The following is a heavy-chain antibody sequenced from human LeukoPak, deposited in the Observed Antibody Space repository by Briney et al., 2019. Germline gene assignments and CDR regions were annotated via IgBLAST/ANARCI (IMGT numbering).Heavy chain of an antibody. D-gene: IGHD3-22*01. Sequence: PSETLSLTCAVYGGSFSGYYWSWIRQPPGKGLEWIGEINHSGSTNYNPSLKSRVTISVDTSKNQFSLKLSSVTAADTAVYYCARAGGDYYDRFSDYWGQGTLVTVSS. V-gene: IGHV4-34*01. CDR3: ARAGGDYYDRFSDY. CDR1: GGSFSGYY. J-gene: IGHJ4*02. CDR2: INHSGST.